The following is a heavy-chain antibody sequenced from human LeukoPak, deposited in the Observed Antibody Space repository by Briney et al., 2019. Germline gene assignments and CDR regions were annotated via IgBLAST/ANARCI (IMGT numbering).Heavy chain of an antibody. J-gene: IGHJ6*02. V-gene: IGHV4-30-2*01. CDR1: GGSISSGGYS. CDR2: IYHSGST. Sequence: SETPSLTCAVSGGSISSGGYSWSWIRQPPGKGLEWIGYIYHSGSTYYNPSLKSRVTISVDRSKNQFSLKLSSVTAADTAVYYCARVLADGMDVWGQGTTVTVSS. CDR3: ARVLADGMDV.